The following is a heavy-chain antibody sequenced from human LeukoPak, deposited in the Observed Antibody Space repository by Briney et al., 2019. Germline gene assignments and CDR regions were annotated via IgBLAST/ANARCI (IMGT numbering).Heavy chain of an antibody. J-gene: IGHJ4*02. CDR1: GFTFSHHW. CDR2: IYLDGSET. V-gene: IGHV3-7*03. Sequence: GGSLRLSCAASGFTFSHHWLTWVRQGPGKGPEWVANIYLDGSETNYLDSVKGRFTISRDNAKNSLYLQMNSLRAEDTAVYYCARDDGDYFPLYWGQGTLVTVSS. CDR3: ARDDGDYFPLY. D-gene: IGHD4-17*01.